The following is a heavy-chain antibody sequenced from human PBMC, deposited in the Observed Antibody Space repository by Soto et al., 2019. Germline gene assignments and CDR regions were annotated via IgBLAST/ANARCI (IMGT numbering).Heavy chain of an antibody. CDR2: ISPYNDYT. CDR3: ARGGDYDNTWGKLSHYGLDV. Sequence: QVQLVQSAGEVKKPGASVKVSCKASGYTFIRYGITWVRQAPGQGLEWMGWISPYNDYTIYAQKLQGRVTMTTDTSAKTVYLELRSLKSDDTAVYYCARGGDYDNTWGKLSHYGLDVWGQGTSVTVSS. D-gene: IGHD3-16*01. CDR1: GYTFIRYG. V-gene: IGHV1-18*01. J-gene: IGHJ6*02.